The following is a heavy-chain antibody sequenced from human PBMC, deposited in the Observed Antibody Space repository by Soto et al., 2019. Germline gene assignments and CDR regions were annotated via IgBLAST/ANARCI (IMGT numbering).Heavy chain of an antibody. V-gene: IGHV2-5*02. D-gene: IGHD2-15*01. J-gene: IGHJ4*02. CDR1: GFSLSTSAVG. Sequence: QITLKESGPTLVKPTQTLTLTCTFSGFSLSTSAVGVGWIRQPPGKALEWLAFIYWDDDKRYSPSLKSSLTITKDTSKTQVVVAMTNMDPVDPATYYCAHLVVAGLTYYFDYWGQGTLGTVSS. CDR3: AHLVVAGLTYYFDY. CDR2: IYWDDDK.